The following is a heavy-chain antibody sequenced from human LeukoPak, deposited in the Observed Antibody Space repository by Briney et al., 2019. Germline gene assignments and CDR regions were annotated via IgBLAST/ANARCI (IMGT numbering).Heavy chain of an antibody. CDR2: INHSGST. Sequence: KPSEPLPSTAAVYGASCSIVSGGLIRQPPGKGLEWIGEINHSGSTNYNPSLKSRVTISVDTSKNQFSLKLSSVSAADTAVYYCARFYSGLYYDMLTGDCYYYVMAVWGQGTTVTVSS. D-gene: IGHD3-9*01. CDR1: GASCSIVS. V-gene: IGHV4-34*01. J-gene: IGHJ6*02. CDR3: ARFYSGLYYDMLTGDCYYYVMAV.